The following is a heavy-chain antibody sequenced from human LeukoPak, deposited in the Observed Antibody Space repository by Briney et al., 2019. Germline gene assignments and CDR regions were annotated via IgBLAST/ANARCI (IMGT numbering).Heavy chain of an antibody. CDR3: ARARGTEAIDS. V-gene: IGHV4-34*01. Sequence: PSETLSLTCAVYGGSFSGYYWTWIRQPPGKGLEWIGEINHSGSTNYNPSLKSRFTVSVDTSKNQFSLKMRSVTAADAGVYYCARARGTEAIDSWGQGTLVTVSS. CDR1: GGSFSGYY. J-gene: IGHJ4*02. CDR2: INHSGST. D-gene: IGHD6-25*01.